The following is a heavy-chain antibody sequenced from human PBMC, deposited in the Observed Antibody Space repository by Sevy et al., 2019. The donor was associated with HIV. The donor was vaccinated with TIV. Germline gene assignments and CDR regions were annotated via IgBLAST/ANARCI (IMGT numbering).Heavy chain of an antibody. J-gene: IGHJ4*02. CDR3: TRVDSSGHSDY. D-gene: IGHD3-22*01. V-gene: IGHV4-59*02. Sequence: SENLSLTCTVSGGSVSGYFWSWIRQPPGRGLEWIGNIHHSGTTKYNPSLKSRLTISVDTSKNQFSLILTSATAADTAVYYCTRVDSSGHSDYWGQGTPVIVSS. CDR2: IHHSGTT. CDR1: GGSVSGYF.